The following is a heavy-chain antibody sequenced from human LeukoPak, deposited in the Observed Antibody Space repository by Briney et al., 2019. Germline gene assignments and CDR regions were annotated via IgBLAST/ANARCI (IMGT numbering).Heavy chain of an antibody. CDR1: GGSISSSNW. Sequence: PSETLSLTCAVSGGSISSSNWWSWVRQPPGKGLEWIGEIYHSGSTYYNPSLKSRVTMSVDTSKNQFSLKLNSVTAADTAVYYCARVYGSGSYYNGDPFDYWGQGTLVTVSS. V-gene: IGHV4-4*02. CDR3: ARVYGSGSYYNGDPFDY. J-gene: IGHJ4*02. D-gene: IGHD3-10*01. CDR2: IYHSGST.